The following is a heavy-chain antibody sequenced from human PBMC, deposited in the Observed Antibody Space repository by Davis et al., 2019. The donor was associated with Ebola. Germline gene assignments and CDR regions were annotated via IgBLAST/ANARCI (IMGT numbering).Heavy chain of an antibody. V-gene: IGHV4-34*01. CDR3: ASPPGYYGMDV. CDR1: GGSLSGYY. CDR2: INHSGST. Sequence: MPSETLSLTCAVYGGSLSGYYWSWIRQPPGKGLEWIGEINHSGSTNYNPSLKSRVTISVDTSKNQFSLKLSSVTAADTAVYYCASPPGYYGMDVWGQGTTVTVSS. J-gene: IGHJ6*02.